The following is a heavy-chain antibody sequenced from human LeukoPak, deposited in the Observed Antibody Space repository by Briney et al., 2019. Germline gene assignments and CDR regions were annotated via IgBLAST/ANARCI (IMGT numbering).Heavy chain of an antibody. V-gene: IGHV4-30-4*01. CDR1: GGSISSGDYY. CDR2: MYYSGST. D-gene: IGHD3-22*01. J-gene: IGHJ5*02. Sequence: KSSETLSLTCTVSGGSISSGDYYWSWIRQPPGKGLEWIAYMYYSGSTYYNPSLKSRVTMSADPSKNQLSLKLSSVTAEDTAVYYCARPYYYDSRIDPWGQGILVTVSS. CDR3: ARPYYYDSRIDP.